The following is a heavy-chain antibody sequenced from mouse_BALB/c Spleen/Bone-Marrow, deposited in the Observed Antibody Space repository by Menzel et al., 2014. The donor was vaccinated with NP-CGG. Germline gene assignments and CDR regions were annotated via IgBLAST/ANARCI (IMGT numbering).Heavy chain of an antibody. CDR2: IWGDGST. V-gene: IGHV2-6-7*01. CDR3: ARGEDYDDYYAMDY. Sequence: VKLVESGPGLVAPSQSLSITCTVSGFSLTGYGVNWVRQPPGKGLEWLGMIWGDGSTDYNSALKSRLSISKDNSKSQVFLKMNSLQTDDTARYYCARGEDYDDYYAMDYWGQGTSVTVSP. CDR1: GFSLTGYG. J-gene: IGHJ4*01. D-gene: IGHD2-4*01.